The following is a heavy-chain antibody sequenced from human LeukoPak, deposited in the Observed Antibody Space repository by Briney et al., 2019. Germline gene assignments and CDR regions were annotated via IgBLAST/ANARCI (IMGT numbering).Heavy chain of an antibody. V-gene: IGHV3-33*01. Sequence: GRSMRLSGAASGFTFSSCAMHWVRQAPGKGLEWVGLIWYDGTNKYYADSVTGRFTISRDNSKNTLYLDMNSLRPEDTAVYYCARAPVSSADYYYYMAVWGKGTTVTVSS. CDR2: IWYDGTNK. CDR1: GFTFSSCA. J-gene: IGHJ6*03. CDR3: ARAPVSSADYYYYMAV. D-gene: IGHD2-2*01.